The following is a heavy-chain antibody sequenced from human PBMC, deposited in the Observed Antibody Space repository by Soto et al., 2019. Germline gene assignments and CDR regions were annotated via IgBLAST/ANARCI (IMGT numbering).Heavy chain of an antibody. CDR1: GYTFTGYY. CDR3: AREYPGYSYGYGY. V-gene: IGHV1-2*02. D-gene: IGHD5-18*01. CDR2: INPNSGGT. Sequence: ASVKGSCKASGYTFTGYYMHWVRQAPGQGLEWMGWINPNSGGTNYAQKFQGRVTMTRDTSISTAYMELSRLRSDDTAVYYCAREYPGYSYGYGYWGQGTLVTVSS. J-gene: IGHJ4*02.